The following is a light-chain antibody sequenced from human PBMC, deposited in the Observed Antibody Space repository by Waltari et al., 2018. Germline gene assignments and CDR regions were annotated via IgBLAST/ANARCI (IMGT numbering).Light chain of an antibody. CDR1: QSVSSN. J-gene: IGKJ4*01. V-gene: IGKV3-15*01. CDR3: QQYNDWPLLT. CDR2: GAS. Sequence: EIVMTQSPATLSVSPGERATLSCRASQSVSSNLAWYQHKPGQAPRLLIYGASTRATAVPARFSGSGSGTEFTLTISSLQSEDYAVYYCQQYNDWPLLTFGGGTKVEIK.